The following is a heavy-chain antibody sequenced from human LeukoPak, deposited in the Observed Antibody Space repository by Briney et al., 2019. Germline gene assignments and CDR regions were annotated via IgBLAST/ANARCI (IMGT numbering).Heavy chain of an antibody. CDR3: AGIAVAGTYY. Sequence: SETLSLTCAVYGGSFSGYYWSWIRQPPGKGLEWIGEINHSGSTNYNPSLKSRVTISVDTSKNQFSLKLSSVTAADTAVYYCAGIAVAGTYYWGQGTLVTVSS. J-gene: IGHJ4*02. V-gene: IGHV4-34*01. D-gene: IGHD6-19*01. CDR2: INHSGST. CDR1: GGSFSGYY.